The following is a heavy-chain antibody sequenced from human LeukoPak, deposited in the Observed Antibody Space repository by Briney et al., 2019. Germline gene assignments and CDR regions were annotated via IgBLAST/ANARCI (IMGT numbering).Heavy chain of an antibody. CDR2: INHSGST. V-gene: IGHV4-34*01. CDR3: ARGRRDPTSDIVVVPAAVDTAMVIRLDY. Sequence: SETLSLTCAVYGGSFSGYYRSWIRQPPGKGLEWIGEINHSGSTNYNPSLKSRVTISVDTSKNQFSLKLSSVTAADTAVYYCARGRRDPTSDIVVVPAAVDTAMVIRLDYWGQGTLVTVSS. D-gene: IGHD2-2*01. J-gene: IGHJ4*02. CDR1: GGSFSGYY.